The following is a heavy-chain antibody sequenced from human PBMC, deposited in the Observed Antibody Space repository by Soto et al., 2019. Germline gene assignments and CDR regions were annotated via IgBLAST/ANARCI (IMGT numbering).Heavy chain of an antibody. CDR1: GFTFSSYA. CDR3: ARAKNDYYHYYMDV. J-gene: IGHJ6*03. CDR2: ISGSGGST. D-gene: IGHD1-1*01. V-gene: IGHV3-23*01. Sequence: GGSLRLSCAASGFTFSSYAMSWVRQAPGKGLEWVSAISGSGGSTYYADSVKGRVTISRDNSKNSLYLQMNSLRAEDTAVYYCARAKNDYYHYYMDVWGKGTTVTVSS.